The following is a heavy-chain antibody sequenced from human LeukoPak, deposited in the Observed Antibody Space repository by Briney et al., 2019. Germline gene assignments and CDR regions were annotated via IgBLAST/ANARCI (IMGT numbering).Heavy chain of an antibody. D-gene: IGHD1-26*01. CDR1: GYTFTNYY. CDR3: AGSGGFYYFDY. J-gene: IGHJ4*02. Sequence: ASVKVSCKASGYTFTNYYFHWVRQAPGQRLEWMGIINPSGGSTTYAQKFRGKITMTTDTSTSTVYMELSSLRSEDTAVYYCAGSGGFYYFDYWGQGTLVTVSS. V-gene: IGHV1-46*01. CDR2: INPSGGST.